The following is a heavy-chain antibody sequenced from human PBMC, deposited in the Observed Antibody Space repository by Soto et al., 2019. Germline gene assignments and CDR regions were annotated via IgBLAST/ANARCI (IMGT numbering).Heavy chain of an antibody. J-gene: IGHJ4*02. V-gene: IGHV4-39*01. CDR1: GGSISSNNYY. CDR3: ARHESGYSSGCVDY. CDR2: IYYTGNT. Sequence: SETLSLTCTLSGGSISSNNYYWGWIRQPPGKGLEWIGNIYYTGNTYYNPSLKSRVTISVDTSKNQFSLKLSSVTAADTAVYYCARHESGYSSGCVDYWGQGTLVTVSS. D-gene: IGHD6-19*01.